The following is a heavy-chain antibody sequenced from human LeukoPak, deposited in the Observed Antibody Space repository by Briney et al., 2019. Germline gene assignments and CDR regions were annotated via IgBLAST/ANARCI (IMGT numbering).Heavy chain of an antibody. J-gene: IGHJ4*02. CDR1: GFTFSSYS. CDR3: ARDGGSGSHTLWIDY. D-gene: IGHD3-10*01. Sequence: GGSLRLSCAASGFTFSSYSMNWVRQAPGKGLEWVSSISSSSSYIYCADSVKGRFTISRDNAKNSLYLQMNSLRAEDTAVYYCARDGGSGSHTLWIDYWGQGTLVTVSS. CDR2: ISSSSSYI. V-gene: IGHV3-21*01.